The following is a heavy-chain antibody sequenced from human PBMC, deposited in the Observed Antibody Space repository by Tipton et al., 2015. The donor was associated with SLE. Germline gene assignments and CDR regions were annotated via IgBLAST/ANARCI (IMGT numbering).Heavy chain of an antibody. CDR3: ARDLTSFYGMDV. J-gene: IGHJ6*02. CDR2: ISGSGGGR. V-gene: IGHV3-23*01. D-gene: IGHD3-9*01. CDR1: GFTFEDYA. Sequence: SLRLSCVASGFTFEDYAIHWVRQAPGKGLEWVSSISGSGGGRYYADSVKGRFTISRDNSKNTLYLQMNSLRAEDTAVYYCARDLTSFYGMDVWGQGTTVTVSS.